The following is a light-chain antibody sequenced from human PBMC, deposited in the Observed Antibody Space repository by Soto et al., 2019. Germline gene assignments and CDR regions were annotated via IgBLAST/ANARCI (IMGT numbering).Light chain of an antibody. CDR3: HQYGTSPQT. Sequence: VLTQSPGTLSLSPGDRATLSCRTSQTVNSNYFAWYQQKPGQAPRLLIFGASRRASGIPDRFSGGGSGTDFTLTISRLEPEDFAVYYCHQYGTSPQTFGQGTKPDI. J-gene: IGKJ2*01. V-gene: IGKV3-20*01. CDR1: QTVNSNY. CDR2: GAS.